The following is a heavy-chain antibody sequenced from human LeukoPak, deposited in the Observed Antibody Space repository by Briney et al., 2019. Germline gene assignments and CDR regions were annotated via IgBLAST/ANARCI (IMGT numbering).Heavy chain of an antibody. CDR1: GFTFSSYA. CDR2: ISGSGGST. D-gene: IGHD3-22*01. J-gene: IGHJ4*02. CDR3: AKDRPLYYYDSSGYGFDY. V-gene: IGHV3-23*01. Sequence: PGGSLRLSCAASGFTFSSYAMSWVRQAPGGGLEWVSAISGSGGSTYYADSVKGRFTISRDNSKNTLYLQMNSLRAEDTAVYYCAKDRPLYYYDSSGYGFDYWGQGTLVTVSS.